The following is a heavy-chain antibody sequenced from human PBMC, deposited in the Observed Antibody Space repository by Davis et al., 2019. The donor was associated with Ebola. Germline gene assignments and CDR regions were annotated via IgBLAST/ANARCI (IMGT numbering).Heavy chain of an antibody. CDR1: AFSFLSYG. J-gene: IGHJ4*02. Sequence: PGGSLRLSCAVSAFSFLSYGMHWVRQAPGKGLEWITFIGTGGTNKKYADSVKGRFTVSRDDSKNTLFMEVNSLRAEDTAVYFCARDGPNYDIDHWGRGAPETVTS. CDR3: ARDGPNYDIDH. CDR2: IGTGGTNK. D-gene: IGHD3-16*01. V-gene: IGHV3-30*02.